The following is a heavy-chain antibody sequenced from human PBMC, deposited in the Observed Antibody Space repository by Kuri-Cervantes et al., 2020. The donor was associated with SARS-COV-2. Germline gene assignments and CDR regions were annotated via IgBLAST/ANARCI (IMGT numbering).Heavy chain of an antibody. D-gene: IGHD4-17*01. J-gene: IGHJ4*02. Sequence: SVKVSCKASGYTFTSYGISWVRQAPGQGLEWMGGIIPIFGTANYAQKFQGRVTITADESTSTAYMELSSLRSEDTAVYYCARATTGRERVFDYWGQGTLVTVSS. CDR3: ARATTGRERVFDY. CDR1: GYTFTSYG. V-gene: IGHV1-69*13. CDR2: IIPIFGTA.